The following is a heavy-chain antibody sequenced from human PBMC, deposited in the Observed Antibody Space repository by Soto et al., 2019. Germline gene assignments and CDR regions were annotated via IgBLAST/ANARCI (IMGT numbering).Heavy chain of an antibody. J-gene: IGHJ6*02. V-gene: IGHV4-4*07. CDR2: IYTSGST. CDR3: ARDGLSDTAMVKSYYYYGMDV. CDR1: GGSISSYY. Sequence: SETLSLTCTVSGGSISSYYWSWIRQPAGKGLEWIGRIYTSGSTNYNPSLKSRVTMSVDTSKNQFSLKLSSVAAADTAVYYCARDGLSDTAMVKSYYYYGMDVWGQGTTVTVSS. D-gene: IGHD5-18*01.